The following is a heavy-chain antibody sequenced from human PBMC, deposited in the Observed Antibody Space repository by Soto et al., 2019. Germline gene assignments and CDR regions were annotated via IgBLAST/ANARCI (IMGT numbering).Heavy chain of an antibody. CDR2: IIPIFGTA. CDR3: ARGTVVRGAVYYYYGMDV. CDR1: GGTFSSYA. D-gene: IGHD3-10*01. J-gene: IGHJ6*02. V-gene: IGHV1-69*13. Sequence: GASVKVSCKASGGTFSSYAISWVRQAPGQGLEWMGGIIPIFGTANYAQKFQGRVTITADESTSTAYMELSSLRSEDTAVYYCARGTVVRGAVYYYYGMDVWGQGTTVTVSS.